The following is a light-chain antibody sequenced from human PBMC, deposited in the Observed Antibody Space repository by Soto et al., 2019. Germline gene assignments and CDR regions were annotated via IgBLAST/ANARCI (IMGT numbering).Light chain of an antibody. V-gene: IGKV3-20*01. CDR1: QSVHSNY. CDR3: QQYAGSPT. Sequence: EIVLTQSPGTLSLSPGDTATLSCRASQSVHSNYFAWYQQKPGQTPKLLIFRATSRATGVPDRFSVSEAGTDHTLTITRLESEDFAVYFCQQYAGSPTFGQGTRVDMK. J-gene: IGKJ5*01. CDR2: RAT.